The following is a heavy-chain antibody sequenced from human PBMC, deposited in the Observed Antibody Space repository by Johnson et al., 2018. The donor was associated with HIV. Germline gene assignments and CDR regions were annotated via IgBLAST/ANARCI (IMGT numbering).Heavy chain of an antibody. V-gene: IGHV3-9*01. Sequence: VQLVESGGGLVQPGRSLRLSCAASGFTFDDYAMHWVRQAPGKGLEWVSGISWNSGSIGSADSVKGRFTISRDNAKNSLYLQMNSLRAEDTALYYCAGATSAFDIWGQGTMVTVSS. CDR3: AGATSAFDI. J-gene: IGHJ3*02. CDR2: ISWNSGSI. CDR1: GFTFDDYA.